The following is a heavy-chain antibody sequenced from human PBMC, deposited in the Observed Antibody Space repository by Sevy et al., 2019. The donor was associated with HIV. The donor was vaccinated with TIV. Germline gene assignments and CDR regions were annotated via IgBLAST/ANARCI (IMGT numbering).Heavy chain of an antibody. D-gene: IGHD5-12*01. CDR3: AGEGSPYDTYYYYYGMDV. V-gene: IGHV3-7*01. CDR2: IKQDGSEK. CDR1: GFTFNSYW. J-gene: IGHJ6*02. Sequence: GGSLRLSCAASGFTFNSYWMSWVRQAPGKGLEWVANIKQDGSEKYYVDSVKGRFTCSRDNSQNSLFLQMNTLRAEDTAVYYCAGEGSPYDTYYYYYGMDVWGQGTTVTLSS.